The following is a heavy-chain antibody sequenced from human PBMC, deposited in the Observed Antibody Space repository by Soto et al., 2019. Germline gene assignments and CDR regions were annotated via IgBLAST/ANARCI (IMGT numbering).Heavy chain of an antibody. D-gene: IGHD1-26*01. CDR3: ATNLYSGSSLDAFDI. CDR2: IIPIFGTA. CDR1: GGTFSSYA. Sequence: SVKVSGKASGGTFSSYAISWVRQAPGQGLEWMGGIIPIFGTANYAQKFQGRVTITADESTSTAYMELSSLRSEDTAVYYCATNLYSGSSLDAFDIWGQGTMVTV. V-gene: IGHV1-69*13. J-gene: IGHJ3*02.